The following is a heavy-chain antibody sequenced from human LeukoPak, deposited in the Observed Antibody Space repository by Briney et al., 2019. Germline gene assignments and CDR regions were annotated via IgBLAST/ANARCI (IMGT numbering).Heavy chain of an antibody. D-gene: IGHD6-13*01. V-gene: IGHV3-23*01. CDR3: AKRGGGVSSSWYVINWFDP. J-gene: IGHJ5*02. Sequence: GGSLRLSGAASGFTFSAMAMSWVRQAQGRGREWVSAVSGGGGSTYYADSVKGRFTISRDNSKNTLYLQMNSLRAEDTAVYYCAKRGGGVSSSWYVINWFDPWGQGTLVTVSS. CDR2: VSGGGGST. CDR1: GFTFSAMA.